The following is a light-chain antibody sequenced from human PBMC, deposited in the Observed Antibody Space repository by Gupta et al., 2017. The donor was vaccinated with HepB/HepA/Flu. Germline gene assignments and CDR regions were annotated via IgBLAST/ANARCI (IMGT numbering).Light chain of an antibody. CDR3: VLYVGSRTKLV. CDR2: NYN. J-gene: IGLJ2*01. CDR1: FGSVSTNYY. V-gene: IGLV8-61*01. Sequence: QTVVTPEPSFSVSPGGTVTLTCGLRFGSVSTNYYPSWYQQTPAHAPRPLIYNYNTRSSAVPDRFSGSIFGSKAALTITRAQAEDEADYYCVLYVGSRTKLVFGGGTKLTVL.